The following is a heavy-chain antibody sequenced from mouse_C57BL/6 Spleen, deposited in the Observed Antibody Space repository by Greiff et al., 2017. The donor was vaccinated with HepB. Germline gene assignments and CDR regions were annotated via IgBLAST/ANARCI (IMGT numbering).Heavy chain of an antibody. CDR1: GFSFNTYA. J-gene: IGHJ4*01. CDR3: VRDYADYYAMDY. Sequence: DVMLVESGGGLVQPKGSLKLSCAASGFSFNTYAMNWVRQAPGKGLEWVARIRSKSNNYATYYADSVKDRFTISRDDSESMLYLKMNNLKTEDTAVYYGVRDYADYYAMDYWGQGTSVTVSS. D-gene: IGHD2-4*01. CDR2: IRSKSNNYAT. V-gene: IGHV10-1*01.